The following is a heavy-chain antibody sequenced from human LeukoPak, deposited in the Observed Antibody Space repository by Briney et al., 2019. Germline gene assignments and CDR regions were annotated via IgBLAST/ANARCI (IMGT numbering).Heavy chain of an antibody. CDR1: GYTFTSYG. CDR2: ISAYNGNT. V-gene: IGHV1-18*01. D-gene: IGHD3-10*01. Sequence: GASVKVSCKASGYTFTSYGISWVRQAPGQGLEWMGWISAYNGNTNYAQKLQGRVTMTTDTSTSTAYMELRSLRSDDTAVYYCARDRAVLWFGEAINERIDYWGQGTLVTVSS. J-gene: IGHJ4*02. CDR3: ARDRAVLWFGEAINERIDY.